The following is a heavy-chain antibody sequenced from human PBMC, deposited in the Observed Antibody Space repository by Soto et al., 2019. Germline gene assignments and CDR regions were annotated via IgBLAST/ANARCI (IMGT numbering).Heavy chain of an antibody. D-gene: IGHD2-15*01. J-gene: IGHJ6*02. Sequence: ESLKISCKGSGYSFTSYWIAWVRQMPGKGLEWMGIIYPDDSDTRYSPSFQGQVTFSADKSISTAYLQWSSLKASDTAMYYCARGGYCSGGRCSSTCCYGVDVWGQGTRVTVS. CDR2: IYPDDSDT. CDR1: GYSFTSYW. CDR3: ARGGYCSGGRCSSTCCYGVDV. V-gene: IGHV5-51*01.